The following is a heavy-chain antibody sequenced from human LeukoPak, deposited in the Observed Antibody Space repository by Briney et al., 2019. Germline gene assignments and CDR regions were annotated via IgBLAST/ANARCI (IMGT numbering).Heavy chain of an antibody. Sequence: SETLSLTCAVYGGSFSDYYWSWIRQPPGKGLEWIGEINHSGSTNYNPSLKSRVTISVDTSKNQFSLRLSSVTAADTAVYYCARDQGSMIVVRTTNWYFDLWGRGTLVTVSS. CDR2: INHSGST. D-gene: IGHD3-22*01. J-gene: IGHJ2*01. V-gene: IGHV4-34*01. CDR1: GGSFSDYY. CDR3: ARDQGSMIVVRTTNWYFDL.